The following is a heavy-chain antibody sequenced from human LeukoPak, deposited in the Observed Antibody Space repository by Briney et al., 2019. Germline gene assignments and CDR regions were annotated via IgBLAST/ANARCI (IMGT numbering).Heavy chain of an antibody. Sequence: SETLSLTCTVSGGSISSGSYYWSWIRQPAGKGLEWIGRIYTSGSTNYNPSLKSRVTISVDTSKNQFSLKLSSVTAADTAVYYCATDSSGYLGAFDIWGQGTMVTVSS. J-gene: IGHJ3*02. V-gene: IGHV4-61*02. CDR2: IYTSGST. CDR3: ATDSSGYLGAFDI. CDR1: GGSISSGSYY. D-gene: IGHD3-22*01.